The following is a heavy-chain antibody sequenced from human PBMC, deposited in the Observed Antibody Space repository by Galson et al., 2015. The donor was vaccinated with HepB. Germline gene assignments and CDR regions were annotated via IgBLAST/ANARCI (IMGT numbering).Heavy chain of an antibody. V-gene: IGHV4-59*08. D-gene: IGHD3-16*01. CDR3: ARLARQGAYGMDV. J-gene: IGHJ6*02. Sequence: SETLSLTCTVSGGSISSYYWSWIRQPPGKGLEWIGYIYYSGSTNYNPSLKSRVTISVDTSKNQFSLKLSSVTAADTAVYYCARLARQGAYGMDVWGQGTTVTVSS. CDR2: IYYSGST. CDR1: GGSISSYY.